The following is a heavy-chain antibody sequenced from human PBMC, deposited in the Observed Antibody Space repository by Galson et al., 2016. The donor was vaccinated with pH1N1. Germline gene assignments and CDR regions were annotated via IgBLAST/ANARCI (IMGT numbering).Heavy chain of an antibody. V-gene: IGHV3-53*01. CDR1: GFTVSSNY. D-gene: IGHD4-17*01. CDR3: ARFLYGDYVGYFDL. Sequence: SLRLSCAASGFTVSSNYMSWVRQAPGKGLEWVSVIYSGGSTYYADSVKGRFTISRDNSKNTLYLQMNRLRAEDTAVYYCARFLYGDYVGYFDLWGRGTLVTVSS. J-gene: IGHJ2*01. CDR2: IYSGGST.